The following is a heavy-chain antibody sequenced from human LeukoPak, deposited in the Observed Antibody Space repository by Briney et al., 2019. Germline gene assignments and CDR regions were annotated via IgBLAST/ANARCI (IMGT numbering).Heavy chain of an antibody. V-gene: IGHV4-59*01. J-gene: IGHJ5*02. CDR2: IYYSGST. Sequence: SSETLSLTCTVSGGSISSYYWSWIRQPPGKGLEWIGYIYYSGSTNYNPSLKSRVTISVDTSKNQFSLKLSSVTAVDTAVYYCARGDYDFWSGSWFDPWGQGTLVTVSS. CDR3: ARGDYDFWSGSWFDP. CDR1: GGSISSYY. D-gene: IGHD3-3*01.